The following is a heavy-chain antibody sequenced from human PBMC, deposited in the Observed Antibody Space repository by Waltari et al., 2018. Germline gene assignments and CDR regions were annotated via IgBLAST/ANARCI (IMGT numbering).Heavy chain of an antibody. CDR1: GFTFSSYS. D-gene: IGHD6-13*01. CDR2: ISSSRSYI. J-gene: IGHJ3*02. Sequence: EVQLVESGGGLVKPGGSLRLSCAASGFTFSSYSMNWVRQAPGKGLEWVSSISSSRSYIYYADSVQGRFTISRDNPKNSLYLQMNSLRAEDTAVYYCAREKAAAGAFDIWGQGTMVTVSS. CDR3: AREKAAAGAFDI. V-gene: IGHV3-21*01.